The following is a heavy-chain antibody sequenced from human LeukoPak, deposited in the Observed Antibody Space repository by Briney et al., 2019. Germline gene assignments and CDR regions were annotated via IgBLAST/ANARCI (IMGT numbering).Heavy chain of an antibody. CDR2: IYYSGST. D-gene: IGHD3-3*01. CDR1: SGTVNSSSYY. CDR3: ARARNCWSGYSIFDY. J-gene: IGHJ4*02. Sequence: PSETLSFTCTGSSGTVNSSSYYRRWIRQPPGKGLEWIGSIYYSGSTYYNPSLKSRVAISVATSKNQFSLKLGSVIAADTARYYCARARNCWSGYSIFDYWGQGTLVTVSS. V-gene: IGHV4-39*01.